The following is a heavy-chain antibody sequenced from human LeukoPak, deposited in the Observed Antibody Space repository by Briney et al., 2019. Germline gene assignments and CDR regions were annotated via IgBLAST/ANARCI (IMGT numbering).Heavy chain of an antibody. D-gene: IGHD3-10*01. CDR3: ATEGVGVTMVRGVVY. J-gene: IGHJ4*02. V-gene: IGHV1-2*04. Sequence: ASVKVSCKASGYTFTGYYMHWVRQAPGQGLEWMGWINPNSGGTNYAQKFQGWVTMTRDTSISTAYMELSRLRSDDTAVYYCATEGVGVTMVRGVVYWGQGTLVTVSS. CDR1: GYTFTGYY. CDR2: INPNSGGT.